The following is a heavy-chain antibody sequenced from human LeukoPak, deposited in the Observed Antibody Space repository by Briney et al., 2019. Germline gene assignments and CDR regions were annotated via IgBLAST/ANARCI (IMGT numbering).Heavy chain of an antibody. V-gene: IGHV3-48*04. CDR1: GFTFSTYN. D-gene: IGHD2/OR15-2a*01. CDR3: ASFSIRTGAYYLDV. CDR2: ISPRGTTR. J-gene: IGHJ6*03. Sequence: PGGSLRLSCVASGFTFSTYNMNWVRQAPGKGLEWVSYISPRGTTRYYADSVKGRFTISRDNAKNSLYLKMSSLRVEDSAVYYCASFSIRTGAYYLDVWGKGTTVAVSS.